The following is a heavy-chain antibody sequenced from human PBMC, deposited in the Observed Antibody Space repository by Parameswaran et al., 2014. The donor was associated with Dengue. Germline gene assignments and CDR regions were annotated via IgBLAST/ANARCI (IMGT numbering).Heavy chain of an antibody. J-gene: IGHJ4*02. D-gene: IGHD3-22*01. Sequence: WIRQPPGKGLEWVGFIRSKAYGGTTEYAASVKGRFTISRDDSKSIAYLQMNSLKTEDTAVYYCTRAGGYYYVRFIDYWGQGTLVTVSS. CDR3: TRAGGYYYVRFIDY. V-gene: IGHV3-49*02. CDR2: IRSKAYGGTT.